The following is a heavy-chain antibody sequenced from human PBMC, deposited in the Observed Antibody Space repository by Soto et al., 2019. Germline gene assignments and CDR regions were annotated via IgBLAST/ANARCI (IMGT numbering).Heavy chain of an antibody. J-gene: IGHJ3*02. D-gene: IGHD6-6*01. V-gene: IGHV3-53*01. CDR1: GFTVSSNY. CDR2: IYSGGST. CDR3: ARELKWQLVRTNAFDI. Sequence: GGSLRLSCAASGFTVSSNYMSWVRQAPGKGLEWVSVIYSGGSTYYADSVKGRFTISRDNSKNTLYLQMNGLRAEDTAVYSCARELKWQLVRTNAFDIWGQGTMVTVSS.